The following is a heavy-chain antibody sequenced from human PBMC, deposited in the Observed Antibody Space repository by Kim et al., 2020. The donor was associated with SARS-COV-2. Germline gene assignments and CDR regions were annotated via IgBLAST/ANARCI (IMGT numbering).Heavy chain of an antibody. J-gene: IGHJ4*02. CDR3: ARESGDNSAYFDY. CDR1: GGSISSSNW. CDR2: IYHSGST. V-gene: IGHV4-4*02. Sequence: SETLSLTCAVSGGSISSSNWWSWVRQPPGKGLEWIGEIYHSGSTNYNPSLKSRVTISVDKSKNQFSLKLSSVTAADTAVYYCARESGDNSAYFDYWGQGTLVTVSS. D-gene: IGHD1-20*01.